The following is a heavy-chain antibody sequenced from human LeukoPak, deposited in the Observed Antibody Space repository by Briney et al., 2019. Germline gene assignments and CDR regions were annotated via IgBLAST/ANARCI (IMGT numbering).Heavy chain of an antibody. CDR2: IESKADGGTI. CDR1: GFTFSSYS. J-gene: IGHJ4*02. CDR3: TTARYYDSSGYYYVAY. V-gene: IGHV3-15*04. Sequence: GGSLRLSCAASGFTFSSYSMNWVRQAPGKGLEWVGRIESKADGGTIDYAAPVRGRFTISRDDSKNTLYPQMISLKTEDTALYYCTTARYYDSSGYYYVAYWGQGTLVTVSS. D-gene: IGHD3-22*01.